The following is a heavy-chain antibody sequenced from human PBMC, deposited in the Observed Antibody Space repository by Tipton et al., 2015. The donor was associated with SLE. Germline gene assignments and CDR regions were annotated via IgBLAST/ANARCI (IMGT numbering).Heavy chain of an antibody. D-gene: IGHD6-13*01. CDR2: INQYGSA. V-gene: IGHV4-34*01. Sequence: LSLTCAVYGGSFTDFYWSWVRQSPEKGLEWIGEINQYGSANYNPALKSRVSISLDTSKNHFSLRLASVTAADTAVYYCARAPGLAAAGGGFWGQGTLITVSS. CDR1: GGSFTDFY. J-gene: IGHJ4*02. CDR3: ARAPGLAAAGGGF.